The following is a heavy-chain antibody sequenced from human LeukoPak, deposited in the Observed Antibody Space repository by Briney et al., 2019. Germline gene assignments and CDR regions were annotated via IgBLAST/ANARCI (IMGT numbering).Heavy chain of an antibody. CDR1: GFTFSSYA. V-gene: IGHV3-30-3*01. CDR2: ISYDGSNK. D-gene: IGHD5-12*01. CDR3: ARDSYSWLRSVDY. J-gene: IGHJ4*02. Sequence: GGSLRLSCAASGFTFSSYAMHWVRQAPGKGLEWVAVISYDGSNKYYADSVKGRFTISRDNSKNTLYLQMNSLRAEDTAVYYCARDSYSWLRSVDYWGQGTLVTVSS.